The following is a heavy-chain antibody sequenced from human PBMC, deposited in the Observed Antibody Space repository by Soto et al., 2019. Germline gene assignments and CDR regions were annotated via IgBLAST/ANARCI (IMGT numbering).Heavy chain of an antibody. CDR1: GYTFTSYG. CDR3: ARDVPTIFGVVIAHGSYYFDY. D-gene: IGHD3-3*01. J-gene: IGHJ4*02. V-gene: IGHV1-18*01. CDR2: ISAYNGNT. Sequence: ASVKVSCKASGYTFTSYGISWVRQAPGQGLEWMGWISAYNGNTNYAQKLQGRVTMTTDTSTSTAYMELRSLRSDDTAVYYCARDVPTIFGVVIAHGSYYFDYWGQGTLVTVSS.